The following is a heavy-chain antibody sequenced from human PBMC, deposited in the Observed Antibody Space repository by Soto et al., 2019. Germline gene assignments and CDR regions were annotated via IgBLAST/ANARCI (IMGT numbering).Heavy chain of an antibody. CDR1: GGTFSSYA. CDR3: ARAPDPYYHDSSGYYRRFDY. CDR2: IIPIFGTA. Sequence: GASVKVSCKASGGTFSSYAISWVRQAPGQGLEWVGGIIPIFGTANYAQKFQGRVTITADESTSTAYMELSSLRSEDTAVYYCARAPDPYYHDSSGYYRRFDYWGQGTLVTVSS. D-gene: IGHD3-22*01. V-gene: IGHV1-69*13. J-gene: IGHJ4*02.